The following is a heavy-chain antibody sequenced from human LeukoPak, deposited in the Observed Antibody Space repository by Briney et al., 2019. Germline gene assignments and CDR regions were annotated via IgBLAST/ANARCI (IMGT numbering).Heavy chain of an antibody. Sequence: GRSLRLSCAASGFTFDDYAMHWVRQAPGKGLEWVSLISWDGGSTYYADSVKGRFTISRDNSKNSLYLQMNSLRAEDTALYYCAKDIIRLGAAGIDYWGQGTLVTVSS. CDR2: ISWDGGST. J-gene: IGHJ4*02. D-gene: IGHD1-26*01. CDR1: GFTFDDYA. V-gene: IGHV3-43D*03. CDR3: AKDIIRLGAAGIDY.